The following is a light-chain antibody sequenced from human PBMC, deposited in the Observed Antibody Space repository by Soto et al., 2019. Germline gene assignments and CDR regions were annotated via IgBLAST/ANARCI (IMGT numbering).Light chain of an antibody. CDR3: QSYDSSLSGFYG. V-gene: IGLV1-40*01. CDR2: GNS. J-gene: IGLJ1*01. CDR1: RSNIGAGYD. Sequence: QSLLTESPSLSGAPGQRVTISCTGSRSNIGAGYDVHWYQQLPGTAPKLLIYGNSNRPSGVPDRFSGSKSGTSASLAITGLQAEDEADYYCQSYDSSLSGFYGFGTGTKV.